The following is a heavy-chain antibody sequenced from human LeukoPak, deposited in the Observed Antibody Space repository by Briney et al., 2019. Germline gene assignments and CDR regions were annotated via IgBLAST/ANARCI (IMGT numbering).Heavy chain of an antibody. CDR3: AKAHSSGWYYFDY. J-gene: IGHJ4*02. CDR2: ISASGGST. V-gene: IGHV3-23*01. Sequence: PGGSLRLSCAASGFTFSSYAMSWVRQAPGKGLEWVSVISASGGSTYYADSVKGRFTISRDNSKNTLYLQMNSLRAEDTAVYYCAKAHSSGWYYFDYWGQGTLVTVSS. CDR1: GFTFSSYA. D-gene: IGHD6-19*01.